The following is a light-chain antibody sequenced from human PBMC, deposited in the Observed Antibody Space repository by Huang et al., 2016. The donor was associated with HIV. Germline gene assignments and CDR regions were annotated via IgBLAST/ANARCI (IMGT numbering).Light chain of an antibody. CDR2: DTS. J-gene: IGKJ1*01. Sequence: EIVLTQSPATLSLSPGERATLSCRAIQSVSTALAWYQQKPGQAPRLLIYDTSNRAPGVPARFSGSGSGTDFTLAISSLEPEDFAVYYCQQRSNWPWTFGQGTKVEIK. CDR3: QQRSNWPWT. CDR1: QSVSTA. V-gene: IGKV3-11*01.